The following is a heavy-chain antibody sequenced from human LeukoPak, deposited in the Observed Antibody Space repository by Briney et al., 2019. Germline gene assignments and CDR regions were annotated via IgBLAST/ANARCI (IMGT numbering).Heavy chain of an antibody. D-gene: IGHD6-19*01. CDR1: GGTFSSYA. Sequence: SVKVSCKASGGTFSSYAISWVRQAPGQGLEWMGGIIPIFGTANYAQKFQGRVTITADKSTSTAYMELRSLRSDDTAVYYCARKGGFGGWYGYWGQGTLVTVSS. V-gene: IGHV1-69*06. CDR3: ARKGGFGGWYGY. CDR2: IIPIFGTA. J-gene: IGHJ4*02.